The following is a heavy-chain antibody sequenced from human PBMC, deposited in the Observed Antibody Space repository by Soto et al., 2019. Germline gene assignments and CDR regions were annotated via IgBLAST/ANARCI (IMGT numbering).Heavy chain of an antibody. CDR3: TRILWLSRRDALDN. V-gene: IGHV3-23*01. Sequence: GGSLRLSCIASGFTFRNYAMAWVRQAPGEDLEWVSAIGTSGTPTLYADSVKSRFSISRDDSRNTVSLQMNSLGVEDTATYYCTRILWLSRRDALDNWGQGTTVTVSS. D-gene: IGHD2-21*01. CDR2: IGTSGTPT. J-gene: IGHJ6*02. CDR1: GFTFRNYA.